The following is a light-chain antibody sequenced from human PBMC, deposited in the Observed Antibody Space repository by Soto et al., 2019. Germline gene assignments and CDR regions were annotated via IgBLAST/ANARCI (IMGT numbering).Light chain of an antibody. CDR2: EVT. V-gene: IGLV2-14*01. CDR1: SSNIGGTNY. Sequence: QSVLTQPPSASGTPGQRVFISCSGSSSNIGGTNYAYWYQQHPGKAPKLIIYEVTDRPSGVSNRFSGSKSGNTASLTISGLQAEDEAEYYCSSYTNINTRACVFGTGTKVTV. J-gene: IGLJ1*01. CDR3: SSYTNINTRACV.